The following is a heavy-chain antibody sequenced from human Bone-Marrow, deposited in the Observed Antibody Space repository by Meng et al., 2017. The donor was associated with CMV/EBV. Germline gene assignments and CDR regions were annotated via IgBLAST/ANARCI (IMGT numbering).Heavy chain of an antibody. CDR1: GYTFTGYY. Sequence: ASVKVSCKASGYTFTGYYVHWVRQAPGQGLEWMGWINPKSGGTKYAQKFQGRVTMTRDTSMSTAYLDLSRLRSDDTAIYFCARGGLGHYYYGLDVWGQGTTVTVSS. CDR3: ARGGLGHYYYGLDV. V-gene: IGHV1-2*02. D-gene: IGHD3-10*01. CDR2: INPKSGGT. J-gene: IGHJ6*02.